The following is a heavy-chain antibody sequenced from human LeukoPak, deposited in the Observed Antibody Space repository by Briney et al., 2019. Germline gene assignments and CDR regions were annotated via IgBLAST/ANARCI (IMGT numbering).Heavy chain of an antibody. CDR3: AKDQARRQVVAAGWYYYYYMDV. J-gene: IGHJ6*03. D-gene: IGHD2-15*01. V-gene: IGHV3-23*01. CDR2: ISGSGGST. CDR1: GFIVRNYY. Sequence: AGGSLRLSCAASGFIVRNYYLSWVRQAPGKGLEWVSAISGSGGSTYYADSVKGRFTISRDNSKNTLYLQMNSLRAEDTAVYYCAKDQARRQVVAAGWYYYYYMDVWGKGTTVTISS.